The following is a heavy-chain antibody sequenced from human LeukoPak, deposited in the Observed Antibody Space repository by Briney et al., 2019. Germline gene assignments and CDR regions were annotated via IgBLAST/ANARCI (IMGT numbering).Heavy chain of an antibody. CDR3: ARDRNSFLDYYYYYMDV. V-gene: IGHV1-3*03. CDR2: INAGNGNT. CDR1: GYTFTSYA. J-gene: IGHJ6*03. Sequence: ASVKVSCKASGYTFTSYAMHWVRQAPGQRLEWMGWINAGNGNTKYSQEFQGRVTITRDTSASTAYMELSSLRSEDMAVYYCARDRNSFLDYYYYYMDVWGKGTTVTVSS. D-gene: IGHD2-15*01.